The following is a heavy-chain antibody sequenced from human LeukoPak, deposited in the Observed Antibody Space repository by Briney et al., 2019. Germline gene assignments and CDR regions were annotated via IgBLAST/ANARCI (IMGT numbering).Heavy chain of an antibody. CDR1: GGSIDGSTGH. D-gene: IGHD3-10*01. CDR2: IFYRGSP. CDR3: ARCSDRPDWYYYGSGSYYYFDY. V-gene: IGHV4-39*07. Sequence: SETLSLTCTVSGGSIDGSTGHWGWIRQPPGKGLEWIGSIFYRGSPYYNPSLNSRVTISIDRSKSQFSLELTSVTAADTAVYYCARCSDRPDWYYYGSGSYYYFDYWGQGTLVTVSS. J-gene: IGHJ4*02.